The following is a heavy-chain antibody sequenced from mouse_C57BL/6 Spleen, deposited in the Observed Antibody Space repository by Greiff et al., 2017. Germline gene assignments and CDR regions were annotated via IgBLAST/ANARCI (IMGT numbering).Heavy chain of an antibody. Sequence: DVKLLESGPGMVKPSQSLSLTCTVTGYSITSGYDWHWIRHFPGNKLEWMGYISYSGSTNYNPSLKSRISITHDTSKNHFFLKLNSVTTEDTATYYCARGPSDYAMDYWGQGTSVTVSS. CDR2: ISYSGST. V-gene: IGHV3-1*01. CDR1: GYSITSGYD. CDR3: ARGPSDYAMDY. J-gene: IGHJ4*01.